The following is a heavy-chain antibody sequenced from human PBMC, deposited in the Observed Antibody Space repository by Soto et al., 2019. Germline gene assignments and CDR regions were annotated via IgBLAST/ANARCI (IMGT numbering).Heavy chain of an antibody. D-gene: IGHD3-10*02. Sequence: ASVKVSCKASGGTFSSYAISWVRQAPGQGLEWMGGIIPIFGTANYAQKFQGRVTITADESTSTAYMELSSLRSEDTAVYYCARYRNYMFDNWFDPWGQGTLVTVSS. CDR1: GGTFSSYA. CDR3: ARYRNYMFDNWFDP. V-gene: IGHV1-69*13. CDR2: IIPIFGTA. J-gene: IGHJ5*02.